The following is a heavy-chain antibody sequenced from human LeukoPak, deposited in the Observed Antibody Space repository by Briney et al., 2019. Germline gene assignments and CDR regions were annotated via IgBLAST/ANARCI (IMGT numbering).Heavy chain of an antibody. CDR2: IYYSGST. J-gene: IGHJ4*02. CDR1: GGSISSRRYY. CDR3: AREAASDTAREY. V-gene: IGHV4-39*07. Sequence: SETLSLTCTVSGGSISSRRYYWGWIRQPPGKGLEWFGIIYYSGSTYYNPSLESRVTVSVDTSKNQYSRTLSSVTAADTAVYYCAREAASDTAREYWGQGTLVTVSS. D-gene: IGHD5-18*01.